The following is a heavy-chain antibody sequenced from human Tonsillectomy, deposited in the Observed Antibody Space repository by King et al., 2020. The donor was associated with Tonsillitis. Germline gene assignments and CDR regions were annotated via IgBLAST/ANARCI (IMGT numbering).Heavy chain of an antibody. Sequence: VQLVESGGGLVQPGGSLRLSCEASGFTFSSYGMSWVRQAPGKGLEWVSLIHANTGIPSYADSVRGRFTISRANSKNTLDLQMNSLRADDTAVYYCARHGSAYSVDYWGQGTLVTVSS. V-gene: IGHV3-23*03. CDR2: IHANTGIP. CDR3: ARHGSAYSVDY. J-gene: IGHJ4*02. D-gene: IGHD2-21*01. CDR1: GFTFSSYG.